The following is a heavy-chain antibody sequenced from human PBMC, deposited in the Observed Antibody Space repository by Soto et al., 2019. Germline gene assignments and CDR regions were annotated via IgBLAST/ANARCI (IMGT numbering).Heavy chain of an antibody. V-gene: IGHV1-2*04. Sequence: ASVKVSCKASGYTFTGYYMHWVRQAPGQGLEWMGWINPNSGGTNYAQKFQGWVTMTRDTSISTAYMELSRLRSDDTAVYYCAKSVGPTTVTTGYYYYYMDVWGKGTTVTVSS. D-gene: IGHD4-17*01. CDR3: AKSVGPTTVTTGYYYYYMDV. J-gene: IGHJ6*03. CDR2: INPNSGGT. CDR1: GYTFTGYY.